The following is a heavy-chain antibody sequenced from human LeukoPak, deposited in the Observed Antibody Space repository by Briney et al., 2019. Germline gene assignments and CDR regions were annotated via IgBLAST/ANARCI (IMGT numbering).Heavy chain of an antibody. J-gene: IGHJ4*02. Sequence: SETLSLTCTVSGGSISSRSYYWGWIRQPPGKGLEWIGSIYYSGSTYYNSSLKSRVTISVDTSKNQFSLKLSSVTAADTAVYYCARHEEYSSGWYVGPLYFDYWGQGTLVTVSS. CDR3: ARHEEYSSGWYVGPLYFDY. D-gene: IGHD6-19*01. V-gene: IGHV4-39*01. CDR2: IYYSGST. CDR1: GGSISSRSYY.